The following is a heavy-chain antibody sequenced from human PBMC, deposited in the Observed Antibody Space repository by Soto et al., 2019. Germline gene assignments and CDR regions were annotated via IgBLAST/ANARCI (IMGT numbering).Heavy chain of an antibody. J-gene: IGHJ3*02. CDR1: GFTFSSYS. CDR3: ARDFHYGGYDAFDI. CDR2: ISSSSSYI. V-gene: IGHV3-21*01. D-gene: IGHD4-17*01. Sequence: EVQLVESGGGLVKPGGSLRLSCAASGFTFSSYSMNWVRQAPGKGLEWVSSISSSSSYIYYADSVKGRFTISRDNAKNSLYLQMNSLRAEDTAVYYCARDFHYGGYDAFDIWGQGTMVTVSS.